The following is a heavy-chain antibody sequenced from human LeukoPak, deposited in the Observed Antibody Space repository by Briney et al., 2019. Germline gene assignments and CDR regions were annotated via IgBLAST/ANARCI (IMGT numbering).Heavy chain of an antibody. J-gene: IGHJ4*02. CDR1: GFTFSSYW. Sequence: PGGSLRLSCAASGFTFSSYWMSWVRQAPGKGLEWVANIKQDGSEKYYVDSVKGRFTISRDNAKNSLYLQMNSLRAEDTAVYYCARDGHCSSTSCYGGFDYWGQGTLVTVSS. V-gene: IGHV3-7*01. CDR3: ARDGHCSSTSCYGGFDY. D-gene: IGHD2-2*01. CDR2: IKQDGSEK.